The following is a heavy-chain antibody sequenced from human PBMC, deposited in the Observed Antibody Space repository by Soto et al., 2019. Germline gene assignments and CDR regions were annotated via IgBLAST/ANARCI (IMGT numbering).Heavy chain of an antibody. CDR3: ARGAYYDRSAYHYGLDV. D-gene: IGHD3-22*01. V-gene: IGHV3-74*01. CDR1: GFTFSSYW. Sequence: EVQLVESGGGLVQPGGSLRLSCAASGFTFSSYWMHWVLQAPGKGLVWVARSKSNMNTTTYADSVRGRFTISRDNAKNTLSLQLSTLRAEDTAVYYFARGAYYDRSAYHYGLDVWGQGTRVTVSS. CDR2: SKSNMNTT. J-gene: IGHJ6*02.